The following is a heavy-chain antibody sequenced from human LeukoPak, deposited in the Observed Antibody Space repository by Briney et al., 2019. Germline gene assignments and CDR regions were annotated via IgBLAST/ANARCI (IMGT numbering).Heavy chain of an antibody. V-gene: IGHV5-51*01. CDR3: ARRRPGYCSGGSCYGYCFDY. Sequence: GESLKISCKGSGYSFTSYWIGWVRQMPGKGLEWMGMIFPGDSDSRNSPSFQGQVTISADKSISTAYLQWSSLEASDTAMYYCARRRPGYCSGGSCYGYCFDYWGQGTLVTVSS. CDR1: GYSFTSYW. CDR2: IFPGDSDS. J-gene: IGHJ4*02. D-gene: IGHD2-15*01.